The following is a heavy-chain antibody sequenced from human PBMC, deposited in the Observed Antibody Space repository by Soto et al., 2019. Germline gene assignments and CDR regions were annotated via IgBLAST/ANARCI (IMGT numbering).Heavy chain of an antibody. CDR1: GFIFDNAW. D-gene: IGHD3-9*01. J-gene: IGHJ4*02. Sequence: PGGSLRLSCAASGFIFDNAWMNWVRQAPGKGLEWVAAISGSGASTYYADSVKGRFTISRDNSKNTLYLQMNSLRAEDTAVYYCAHFDWFIDYWGQGTLVTVSS. CDR2: ISGSGAST. V-gene: IGHV3-23*01. CDR3: AHFDWFIDY.